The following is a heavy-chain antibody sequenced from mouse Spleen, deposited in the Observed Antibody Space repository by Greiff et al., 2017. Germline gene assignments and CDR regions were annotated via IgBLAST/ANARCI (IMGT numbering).Heavy chain of an antibody. CDR2: INPSTGGT. CDR1: GYSFTGYY. CDR3: ANSASFAY. Sequence: EVQVVESGPELVKPGASVKISCKASGYSFTGYYMNWVKQSPEKSLEWIGEINPSTGGTTYNQKFKAKATLTVDKSSSTAYMQLKSLTSEDSAVYYCANSASFAYWGQGTLVTVSA. D-gene: IGHD3-1*01. V-gene: IGHV1-42*01. J-gene: IGHJ3*01.